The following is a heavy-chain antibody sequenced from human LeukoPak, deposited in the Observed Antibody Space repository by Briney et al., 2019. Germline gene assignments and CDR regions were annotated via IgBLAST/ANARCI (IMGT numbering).Heavy chain of an antibody. V-gene: IGHV7-4-1*02. J-gene: IGHJ1*01. D-gene: IGHD3-10*01. Sequence: ASVKVSCKASGYTFTSYAMNWVRQAPGQGLEWMGWINTNTGNPTYAQGFTGRFVFSLDTSVSTAYLQISSLKAEDTAVYYCARDLRTYYYGSGSSFRYFQHWGQGTLVTVSS. CDR3: ARDLRTYYYGSGSSFRYFQH. CDR1: GYTFTSYA. CDR2: INTNTGNP.